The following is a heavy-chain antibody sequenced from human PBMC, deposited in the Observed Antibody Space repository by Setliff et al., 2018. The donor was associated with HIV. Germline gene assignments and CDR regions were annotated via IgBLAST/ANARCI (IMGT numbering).Heavy chain of an antibody. D-gene: IGHD3-10*01. CDR2: LYGHSST. V-gene: IGHV4-39*01. CDR1: GDSIGTGTHY. CDR3: SRLYGSGHYFAFDL. J-gene: IGHJ4*02. Sequence: SDTLSLTCNVSGDSIGTGTHYWAWIRQPPGKGLEWIGSLYGHSSTYYTKSLRGRVTISADTSKNQFSLVLSSVTALDTAVYYCSRLYGSGHYFAFDLWGQGALVTVSS.